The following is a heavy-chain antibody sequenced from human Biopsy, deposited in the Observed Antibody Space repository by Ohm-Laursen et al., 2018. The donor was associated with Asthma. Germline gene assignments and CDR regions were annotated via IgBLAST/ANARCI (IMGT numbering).Heavy chain of an antibody. Sequence: SDTLSLTCTVSGDSISSYHWSWIRQPPGKGLEWIGYVFYGGATNYNPSLKGRVTISVDTSKNQFFLRLSSVTAADTAVFYCARDFVDSAMYYFDYWGQGALVTVSS. V-gene: IGHV4-59*01. CDR3: ARDFVDSAMYYFDY. CDR1: GDSISSYH. CDR2: VFYGGAT. D-gene: IGHD5-18*01. J-gene: IGHJ4*02.